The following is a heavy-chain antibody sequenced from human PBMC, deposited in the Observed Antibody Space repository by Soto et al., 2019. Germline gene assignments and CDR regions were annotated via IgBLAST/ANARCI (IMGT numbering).Heavy chain of an antibody. Sequence: ASVKVSCKASGYTFSSYPMHWVRQAPGQRLEWMGWINTANGNTKYSQKFQGRVTITRDTSASTSYMELSSLRSEDTALYYCATVYSYGLNYYYGMDVWGQGTTVTVSS. J-gene: IGHJ6*02. CDR1: GYTFSSYP. CDR3: ATVYSYGLNYYYGMDV. D-gene: IGHD5-18*01. CDR2: INTANGNT. V-gene: IGHV1-3*04.